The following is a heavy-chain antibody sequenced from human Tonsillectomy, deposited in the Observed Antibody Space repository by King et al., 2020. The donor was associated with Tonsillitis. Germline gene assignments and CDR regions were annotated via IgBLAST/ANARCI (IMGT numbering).Heavy chain of an antibody. CDR2: IFSNDEK. J-gene: IGHJ4*02. V-gene: IGHV2-26*01. CDR1: GFSLTNPKMG. D-gene: IGHD6-19*01. CDR3: TRIPPVAGNGAFFDY. Sequence: VTLKESGPVLVKPTETLTLTCTFSGFSLTNPKMGVSWIRQPPGEALEWLAHIFSNDEKSYSTSLKSRLTIFKDTSKSQVVLTMTNVDPVDTATYYCTRIPPVAGNGAFFDYWGQGSLVTVSS.